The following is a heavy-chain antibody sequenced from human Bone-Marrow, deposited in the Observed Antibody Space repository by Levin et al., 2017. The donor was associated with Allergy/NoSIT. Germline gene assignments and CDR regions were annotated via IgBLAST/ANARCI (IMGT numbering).Heavy chain of an antibody. CDR3: AKGPLELRYFHAMDV. J-gene: IGHJ6*02. D-gene: IGHD1-1*01. CDR2: LIPVFGTP. CDR1: GYEFSNNP. Sequence: GASVKVSCKASGYEFSNNPISWVRQVPGKGLEWMGGLIPVFGTPEYAQDFQGRLTITAAGPDTAYMELSYLKSDDTAIYFCAKGPLELRYFHAMDVWGQGTTVTVSS. V-gene: IGHV1-69*13.